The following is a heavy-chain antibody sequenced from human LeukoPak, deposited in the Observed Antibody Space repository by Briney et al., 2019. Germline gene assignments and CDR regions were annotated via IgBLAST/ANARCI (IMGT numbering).Heavy chain of an antibody. D-gene: IGHD3-16*01. V-gene: IGHV3-9*03. CDR3: AKGLRRQMHYYMDV. Sequence: PGGSLRLSCAASGFTFYYYAMHWVRQAPGKGLEWVSGITWDSGSIAYADSVKGRFTISRDNAKNSLYLQMNSLRAEDMALYYCAKGLRRQMHYYMDVWGKGTTVTVSS. CDR1: GFTFYYYA. J-gene: IGHJ6*03. CDR2: ITWDSGSI.